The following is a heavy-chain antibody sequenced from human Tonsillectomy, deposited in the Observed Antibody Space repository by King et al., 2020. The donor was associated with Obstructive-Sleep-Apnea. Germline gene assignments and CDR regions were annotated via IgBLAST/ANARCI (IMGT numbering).Heavy chain of an antibody. Sequence: QLVQSGAEVKKPGASVKVSCKASGYTFTGYYIHWVRQAPGQGLEWMGWINPNSGGTNYAQKCQGRVTMTRDTSISTAYMGLSRLRSDDTAVYYWAGDRPPAFASDSKNWFDPWGQGTLVTVSS. J-gene: IGHJ5*02. CDR1: GYTFTGYY. CDR3: AGDRPPAFASDSKNWFDP. D-gene: IGHD2-21*01. V-gene: IGHV1-2*02. CDR2: INPNSGGT.